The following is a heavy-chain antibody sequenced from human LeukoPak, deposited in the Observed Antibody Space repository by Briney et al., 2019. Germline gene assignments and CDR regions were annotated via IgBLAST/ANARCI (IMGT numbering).Heavy chain of an antibody. CDR3: ASITIFGESNWFDP. CDR1: GFTFSSYE. D-gene: IGHD3-3*01. CDR2: IGSSGSTI. Sequence: GGSLRPSCAASGFTFSSYEMNWVRQAPGKGLEWVSYIGSSGSTIYYADSVKGRFTISRDNAKNSLYLQMNSLRAEDTAVYYCASITIFGESNWFDPWGQGTLVTVSS. V-gene: IGHV3-48*03. J-gene: IGHJ5*02.